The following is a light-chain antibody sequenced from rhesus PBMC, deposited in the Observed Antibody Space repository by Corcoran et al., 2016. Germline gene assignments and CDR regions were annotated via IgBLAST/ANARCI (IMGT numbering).Light chain of an antibody. Sequence: DIQMTQSPSSLSASVGDRVTIACRASQGITNALAWYPQQPGETPKLLIYEASSLQTGIPSRFRGSGSGTDFTLTISSLQPEDVATYYCQHYYSLPPTVGPGTKLDI. J-gene: IGKJ3*01. V-gene: IGKV1-21*01. CDR2: EAS. CDR3: QHYYSLPPT. CDR1: QGITNA.